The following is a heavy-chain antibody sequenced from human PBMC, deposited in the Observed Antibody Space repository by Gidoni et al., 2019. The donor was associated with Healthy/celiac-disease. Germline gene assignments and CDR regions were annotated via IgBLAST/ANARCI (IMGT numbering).Heavy chain of an antibody. D-gene: IGHD1-7*01. CDR3: ARGGAGTTFQFDY. CDR2: IITIFGTA. Sequence: QVQLVQSGAEVKKPGSSVKVSCKASGGTFSSYAISWGRQAPGQGLEWMGGIITIFGTANYEQKFQGRVTITADESTSTAYMEMSSLRSEDTAVYYCARGGAGTTFQFDYWGQGTLVTVSS. V-gene: IGHV1-69*01. CDR1: GGTFSSYA. J-gene: IGHJ4*02.